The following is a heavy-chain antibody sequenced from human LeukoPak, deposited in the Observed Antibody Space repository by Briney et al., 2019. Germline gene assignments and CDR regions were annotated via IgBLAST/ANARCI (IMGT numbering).Heavy chain of an antibody. Sequence: GKSLKISCKGSGYIFTNYWIAWVRQMPGKGLEWMGIIYPGDSDTRYSPSFQGQVTISADKSISTAYLQWSSLKASDTAMYYCARRSGNFQADYNFDYWGQGTLVTVSS. D-gene: IGHD1-26*01. CDR1: GYIFTNYW. CDR3: ARRSGNFQADYNFDY. CDR2: IYPGDSDT. J-gene: IGHJ4*02. V-gene: IGHV5-51*01.